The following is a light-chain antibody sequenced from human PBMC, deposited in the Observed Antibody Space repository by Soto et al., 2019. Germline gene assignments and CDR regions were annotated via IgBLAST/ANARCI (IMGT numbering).Light chain of an antibody. Sequence: QSVLTQPRSVSGSPGQSVTISCTGTSSDFGGYNYVSWYQHHPGKAPKLMIYDVSERPSGVPDRFSGSKSGNTASLTISGLQAEDEADYYCCSYAGTFYVFXTGTKVTVL. CDR2: DVS. CDR1: SSDFGGYNY. V-gene: IGLV2-11*01. CDR3: CSYAGTFYV. J-gene: IGLJ1*01.